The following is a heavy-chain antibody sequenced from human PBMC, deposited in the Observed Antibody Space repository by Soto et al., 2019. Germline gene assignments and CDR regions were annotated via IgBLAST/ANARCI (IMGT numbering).Heavy chain of an antibody. J-gene: IGHJ6*02. CDR3: ARDTSYNYDSIPDPGYGMDV. CDR1: GYTFTRSG. D-gene: IGHD3-22*01. Sequence: ASVKVSCKASGYTFTRSGIRWVRQAPGQGLEWMGIINLSGGSTTYAHKFQGRVTMTRDTSTSTVYMEVNSLRSEDTAVYYCARDTSYNYDSIPDPGYGMDVWGQGTTVTVSS. CDR2: INLSGGST. V-gene: IGHV1-46*01.